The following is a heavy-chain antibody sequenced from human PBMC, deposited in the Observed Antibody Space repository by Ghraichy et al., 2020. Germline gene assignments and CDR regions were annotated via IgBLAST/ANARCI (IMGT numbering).Heavy chain of an antibody. Sequence: ASVKVSCKASGYTFTGYYMHWVRQAPGQGLEWMGWINPNSGGTNYAQKFQGWVTMTRDTSISTAYMELSRLRSDDTAVYYCARDLGKYGEVQFDYWGQGTLVTVSS. CDR2: INPNSGGT. V-gene: IGHV1-2*04. CDR3: ARDLGKYGEVQFDY. J-gene: IGHJ4*02. D-gene: IGHD4-17*01. CDR1: GYTFTGYY.